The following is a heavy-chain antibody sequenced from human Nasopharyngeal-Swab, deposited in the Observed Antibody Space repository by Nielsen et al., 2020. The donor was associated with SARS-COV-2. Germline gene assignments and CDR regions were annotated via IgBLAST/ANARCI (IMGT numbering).Heavy chain of an antibody. D-gene: IGHD3-16*01. V-gene: IGHV4-34*01. Sequence: WIRQPPGKGLEWIGEINHSGSTNYSPSLKSRVTISVDTSKNQFSLKLSSVTAADTAVYYCAREKREGMGFGGPKPFDYWGQGTLVTVSS. CDR3: AREKREGMGFGGPKPFDY. CDR2: INHSGST. J-gene: IGHJ4*02.